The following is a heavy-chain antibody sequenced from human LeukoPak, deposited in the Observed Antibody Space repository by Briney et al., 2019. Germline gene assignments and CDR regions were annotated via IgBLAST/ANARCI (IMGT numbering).Heavy chain of an antibody. D-gene: IGHD6-19*01. J-gene: IGHJ4*02. V-gene: IGHV4-39*01. CDR3: ANSLYSSGWYPYFDY. Sequence: SETLSLTCTVSGGSISSSSYYWGWIRQPPGKGLEWIGSIYYSGSTYYNPSLKSRVTISVDTSKNQFPLKLSSVTAADTAVYYCANSLYSSGWYPYFDYWGQGTLVTVSS. CDR1: GGSISSSSYY. CDR2: IYYSGST.